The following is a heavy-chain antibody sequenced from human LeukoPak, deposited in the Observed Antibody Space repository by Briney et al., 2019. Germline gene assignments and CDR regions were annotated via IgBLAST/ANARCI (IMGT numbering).Heavy chain of an antibody. CDR2: ISGSGGTT. CDR3: AKDVGRGYFDY. J-gene: IGHJ4*02. CDR1: GFTFSTYT. D-gene: IGHD5-24*01. V-gene: IGHV3-23*01. Sequence: PGGSLRLSCAAPGFTFSTYTMSWVRQAPGKGLEWVSGISGSGGTTYYADSVKGRFTISRDNSKNTLYLQMNSLRDEDTAVYYCAKDVGRGYFDYWGQGTLATVSS.